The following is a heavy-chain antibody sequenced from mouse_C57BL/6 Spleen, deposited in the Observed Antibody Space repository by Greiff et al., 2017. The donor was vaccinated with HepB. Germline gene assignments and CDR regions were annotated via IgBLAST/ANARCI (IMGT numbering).Heavy chain of an antibody. V-gene: IGHV1-50*01. J-gene: IGHJ3*01. CDR1: GYTFTSYW. CDR3: ARRDYYGSRTGAY. D-gene: IGHD1-1*01. CDR2: IDPSDSYT. Sequence: QVQLKQPGAELVKPGASVKLSCKASGYTFTSYWMQWVKQRPGQGLEWIGEIDPSDSYTNYNQKFKGKATLTVDTSSSTAYMQLSSLTSEDSAVYYCARRDYYGSRTGAYWGQGTLVTVSA.